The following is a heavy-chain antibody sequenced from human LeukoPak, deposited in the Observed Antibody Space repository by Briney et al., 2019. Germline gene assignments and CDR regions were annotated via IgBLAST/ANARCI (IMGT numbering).Heavy chain of an antibody. CDR2: IRFDGSNK. V-gene: IGHV3-30*02. CDR3: AKEEKRGYSYGYSYTRVSLEN. CDR1: GFTFSNYG. Sequence: AGGSLRLSCAASGFTFSNYGVHWVRQAPGKGLEWVSFIRFDGSNKYYADSVKGRFTISRDSSKNTLYLQMNSLRAEDTAVYYCAKEEKRGYSYGYSYTRVSLENWGQGTLVTVSS. D-gene: IGHD5-18*01. J-gene: IGHJ4*02.